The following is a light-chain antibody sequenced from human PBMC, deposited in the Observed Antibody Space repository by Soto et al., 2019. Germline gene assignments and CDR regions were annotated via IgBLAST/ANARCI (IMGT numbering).Light chain of an antibody. CDR1: QSVSSSY. V-gene: IGKV3-20*01. CDR2: GAS. CDR3: QQYGSSGYT. Sequence: DIVLTQSPGTLSLSPGERATLSCRASQSVSSSYLAWYQQKPGQAPRLLIYGASSKATGIPDMFGGSGSGTDFTLTINSLEPEDFAVYYCQQYGSSGYTFGQGTKLEIK. J-gene: IGKJ2*01.